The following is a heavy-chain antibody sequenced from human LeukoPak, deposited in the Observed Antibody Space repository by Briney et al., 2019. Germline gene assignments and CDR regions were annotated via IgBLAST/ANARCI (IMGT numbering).Heavy chain of an antibody. D-gene: IGHD3-10*01. V-gene: IGHV3-9*01. CDR1: GFTFDDYA. Sequence: PGGSLRLSCAASGFTFDDYAMHWVRQAPGKGLEWVSGISWNSGSIGYADSVKGRFTISRDNAKNSLYLQMNSLRAEDTALYYCAKDPYYYGSGSYHYWGQGTLVTVSS. J-gene: IGHJ4*02. CDR2: ISWNSGSI. CDR3: AKDPYYYGSGSYHY.